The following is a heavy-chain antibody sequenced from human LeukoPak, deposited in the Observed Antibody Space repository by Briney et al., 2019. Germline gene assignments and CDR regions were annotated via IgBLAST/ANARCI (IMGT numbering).Heavy chain of an antibody. J-gene: IGHJ4*02. CDR1: RFTLSGYW. Sequence: GGSLRLSCVASRFTLSGYWMSWVRQAPGKGLEWVANIKHDGSQTYYVDSVKGRFTISRDNAKNSLYLQINSLRAEDTAVYYCARHTYFYDNGDRYYFDHWGQGALVTVSP. V-gene: IGHV3-7*01. CDR3: ARHTYFYDNGDRYYFDH. CDR2: IKHDGSQT. D-gene: IGHD3-22*01.